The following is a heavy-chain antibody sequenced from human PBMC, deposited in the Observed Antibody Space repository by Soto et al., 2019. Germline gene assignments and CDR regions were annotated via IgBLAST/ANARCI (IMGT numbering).Heavy chain of an antibody. CDR2: INHSGST. CDR3: ARAGLRYFDWLGFLDY. Sequence: PSETLSLTCAVYGGSFSGYYWSWIRQPPGKGLEWIGEINHSGSTNYNPSLKSRVTISVDTSKNQFSLKLSSVTAADTAVYYCARAGLRYFDWLGFLDYWGQGTLVTVSS. CDR1: GGSFSGYY. J-gene: IGHJ4*02. D-gene: IGHD3-9*01. V-gene: IGHV4-34*01.